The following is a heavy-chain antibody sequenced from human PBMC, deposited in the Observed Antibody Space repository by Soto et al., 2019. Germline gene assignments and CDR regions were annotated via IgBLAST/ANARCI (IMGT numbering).Heavy chain of an antibody. CDR1: GASSGGGDDY. V-gene: IGHV4-31*02. D-gene: IGHD3-22*01. CDR2: IYYSGGT. CDR3: ASIYDSSGYYYGNNWFDP. J-gene: IGHJ5*02. Sequence: AAETLSLNCTVAGASSGGGDDYCSWIRQHPGKGLEWIGYIYYSGGTYYNRSLKSRVTISVDTSKNQFSLELSSVTAADTAVYYCASIYDSSGYYYGNNWFDPWGQGTLVTVSS.